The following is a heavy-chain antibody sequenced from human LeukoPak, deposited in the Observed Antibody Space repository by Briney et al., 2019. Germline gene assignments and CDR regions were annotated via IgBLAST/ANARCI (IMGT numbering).Heavy chain of an antibody. CDR3: AREGRGMAFDI. J-gene: IGHJ3*02. CDR2: MNPNSGGT. CDR1: GYTFTSYD. Sequence: ASVKVSCKASGYTFTSYDINWVRQAPGQGLEWMGWMNPNSGGTNYAQKFQGRVTMTRDTSISTAYMELSRLRSDDTAVYYCAREGRGMAFDIWGQGTMVTVSS. V-gene: IGHV1-2*02.